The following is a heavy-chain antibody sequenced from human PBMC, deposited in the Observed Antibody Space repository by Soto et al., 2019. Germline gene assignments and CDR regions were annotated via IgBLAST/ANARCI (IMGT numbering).Heavy chain of an antibody. CDR2: IYYSGTT. Sequence: SETLSLTCTVPSGSINSYYWSWIRQPPGKGLEWIGYIYYSGTTKYNPSLKSRVTISVDTSKNQFSLKLSSVTAADTAVYYCATQDYFRFYYYYMDAWGKGTTVTVSS. V-gene: IGHV4-59*08. CDR1: SGSINSYY. D-gene: IGHD4-17*01. J-gene: IGHJ6*03. CDR3: ATQDYFRFYYYYMDA.